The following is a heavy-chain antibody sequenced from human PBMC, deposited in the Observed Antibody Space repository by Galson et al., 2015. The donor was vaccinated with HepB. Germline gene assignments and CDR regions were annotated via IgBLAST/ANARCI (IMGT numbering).Heavy chain of an antibody. J-gene: IGHJ6*02. V-gene: IGHV4-39*01. CDR3: ARALGGSYFYGLDV. CDR1: GASTSSSSYY. D-gene: IGHD3-16*02. Sequence: ETLSLTCTVSGASTSSSSYYWNWIRQSPGQGLEWIGGVYYSGVTYYNPSLKGRVTISVATSKNQFSLRVNSVTAADTALYYCARALGGSYFYGLDVWGQGTTVAVSS. CDR2: VYYSGVT.